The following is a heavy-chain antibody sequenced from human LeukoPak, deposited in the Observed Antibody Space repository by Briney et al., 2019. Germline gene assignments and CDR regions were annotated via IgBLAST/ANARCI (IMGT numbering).Heavy chain of an antibody. V-gene: IGHV3-49*04. Sequence: GGSLRLSCTASGFTFGDYAMSWVRQAPGKGLEWVGFIRSKAYGGTTKYAASVKGRSTISRDDSKSIAYLQMNSLKTEDTAVYYCTSCSSISCYTFDFDYWGQGTLVTVSS. CDR3: TSCSSISCYTFDFDY. CDR1: GFTFGDYA. CDR2: IRSKAYGGTT. J-gene: IGHJ4*02. D-gene: IGHD2-2*02.